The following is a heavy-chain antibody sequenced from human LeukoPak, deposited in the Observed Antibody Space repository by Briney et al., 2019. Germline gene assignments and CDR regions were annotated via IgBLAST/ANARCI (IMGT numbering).Heavy chain of an antibody. V-gene: IGHV3-7*01. CDR1: GFTFSSYW. CDR3: ARVYSSSWYYFDY. Sequence: GGSLRLSCAASGFTFSSYWMSWVRQAPGKGLEWVANIKQDGSEKYYVDSVKGRFTISRDNAKNSLYLQMNSLRAKDTAVYYCARVYSSSWYYFDYWGQGTLVTVSS. D-gene: IGHD6-13*01. J-gene: IGHJ4*02. CDR2: IKQDGSEK.